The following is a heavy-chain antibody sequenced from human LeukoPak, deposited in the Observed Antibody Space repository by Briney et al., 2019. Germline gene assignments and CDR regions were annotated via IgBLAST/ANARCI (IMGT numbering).Heavy chain of an antibody. D-gene: IGHD3-10*01. Sequence: HPGGSLRLSCAASGFTFSSYEMNWVRQAPGKGLEWVSYISSSGSTIYYADSVKGRFTISRDNSKNTLYLQMNSLRAEDTAVYYCAKNYGSGSCVDYWGQGTLVTVSS. CDR2: ISSSGSTI. CDR1: GFTFSSYE. V-gene: IGHV3-48*03. CDR3: AKNYGSGSCVDY. J-gene: IGHJ4*02.